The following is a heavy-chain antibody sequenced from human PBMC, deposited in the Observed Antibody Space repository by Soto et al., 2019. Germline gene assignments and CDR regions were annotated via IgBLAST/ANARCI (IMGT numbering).Heavy chain of an antibody. Sequence: SETLSVACTVSCGSIRGYFWSWSGHPRGQGLEWSQYMSDTGITNVNPELRRRVSISVDTSKNQFSQNLNSVTAADTAVYYCARADTTLVPLAQWGQGTLVTVS. CDR3: ARADTTLVPLAQ. CDR2: MSDTGIT. CDR1: CGSIRGYF. V-gene: IGHV4-59*01. D-gene: IGHD1-1*01. J-gene: IGHJ4*02.